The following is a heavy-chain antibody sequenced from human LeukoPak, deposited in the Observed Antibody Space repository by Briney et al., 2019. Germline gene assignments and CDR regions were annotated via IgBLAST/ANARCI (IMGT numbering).Heavy chain of an antibody. D-gene: IGHD3-22*01. Sequence: ASVKVSCKASGYTFTSYAMNWVRQAPGQGLEWMGWINTNTGNPTYAQGFTGRFVFSLDTSVSMAYLQISSLKAEDTAVYYCARVSDSSGYYLEVDYWGQGTLVTVSS. V-gene: IGHV7-4-1*04. CDR2: INTNTGNP. CDR3: ARVSDSSGYYLEVDY. CDR1: GYTFTSYA. J-gene: IGHJ4*02.